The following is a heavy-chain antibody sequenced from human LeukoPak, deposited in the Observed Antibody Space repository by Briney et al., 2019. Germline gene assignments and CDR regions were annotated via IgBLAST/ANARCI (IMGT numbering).Heavy chain of an antibody. CDR2: INHSGST. Sequence: PSETLSLTCAVYGGSFSGYYWSWIRQPPGKGLEWIGEINHSGSTNYNPPLKSRVTISVDTSKNQFSLKLSSVTAADTAVYYCARQRLRYYGSGSLGYWGQGTLVTVSS. CDR3: ARQRLRYYGSGSLGY. J-gene: IGHJ4*02. CDR1: GGSFSGYY. V-gene: IGHV4-34*01. D-gene: IGHD3-10*01.